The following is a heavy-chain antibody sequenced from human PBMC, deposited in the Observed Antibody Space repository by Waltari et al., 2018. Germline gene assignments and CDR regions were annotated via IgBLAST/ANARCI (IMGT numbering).Heavy chain of an antibody. V-gene: IGHV3-30*01. Sequence: QVQLVESGGGVVQPGRSLRLSCAASGFTFSSYAMPWVRQAPGKGLGWVAVKSDDGSNKYYADSVKGRFTISRDNSKNTLYLQMNSLRAEDTAVYYCARDLGSGWTLHWFDPWGQGTLVTVSS. CDR1: GFTFSSYA. D-gene: IGHD6-19*01. J-gene: IGHJ5*02. CDR2: KSDDGSNK. CDR3: ARDLGSGWTLHWFDP.